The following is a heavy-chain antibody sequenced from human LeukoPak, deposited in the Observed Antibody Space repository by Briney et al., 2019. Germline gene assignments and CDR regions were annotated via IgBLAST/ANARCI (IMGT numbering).Heavy chain of an antibody. V-gene: IGHV3-7*01. CDR3: ASSFLDDFWSGHF. D-gene: IGHD3-3*01. Sequence: PGGSLRLSCEASGFTFSTHWMSWVRQAPGKGLEWVANIKEDGRQKYYVDSVKGRFTISRDNARKSLYLQMNSLRAEDTAVYYCASSFLDDFWSGHFWGQGTLVTVSS. CDR2: IKEDGRQK. CDR1: GFTFSTHW. J-gene: IGHJ4*02.